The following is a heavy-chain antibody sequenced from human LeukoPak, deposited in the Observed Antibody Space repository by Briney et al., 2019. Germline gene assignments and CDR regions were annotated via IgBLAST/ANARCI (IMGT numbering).Heavy chain of an antibody. J-gene: IGHJ4*02. CDR2: INPKSGGT. V-gene: IGHV1-2*02. CDR3: ARDPASSSWSETRYYFDY. D-gene: IGHD6-13*01. Sequence: GASVKVSCKASGYTFTGYYIHWVRQAPGQGLEWMGWINPKSGGTNYAQKFQGRVTMTRDTSISTAYMELSRLRSDDTAVYYCARDPASSSWSETRYYFDYWGQGTLVTVSS. CDR1: GYTFTGYY.